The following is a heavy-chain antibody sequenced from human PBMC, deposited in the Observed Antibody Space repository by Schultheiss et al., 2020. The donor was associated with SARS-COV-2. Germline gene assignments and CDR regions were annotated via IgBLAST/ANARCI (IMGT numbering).Heavy chain of an antibody. CDR3: ARGRFVLY. D-gene: IGHD3-10*01. CDR2: IYYSGST. CDR1: GGSVSSDSYY. Sequence: SQTLSLTCTVSGGSVSSDSYYWSWIRQPPGKGLEWIGYIYYSGSTNYNPSLKSRVTISVDTSKNQFSLKLSSVTAADTAVYYCARGRFVLYWGQGTLVTVSS. J-gene: IGHJ4*02. V-gene: IGHV4-61*01.